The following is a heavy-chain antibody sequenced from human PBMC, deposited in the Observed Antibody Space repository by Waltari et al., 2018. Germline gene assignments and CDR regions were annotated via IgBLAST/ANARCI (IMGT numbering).Heavy chain of an antibody. Sequence: QVELVQSGAEVRKPGASVKVSCKASGYSLTSYYMPWVRQAPGLGLAWMGRINPNSGDTNSAPQCQGRVTLTRDTSVNTAFLELRSLTSDDTAVYFCARESAFSTSWYPGFDPWGQGTLVTVAS. CDR1: GYSLTSYY. V-gene: IGHV1-2*06. CDR3: ARESAFSTSWYPGFDP. J-gene: IGHJ5*02. CDR2: INPNSGDT. D-gene: IGHD2-2*01.